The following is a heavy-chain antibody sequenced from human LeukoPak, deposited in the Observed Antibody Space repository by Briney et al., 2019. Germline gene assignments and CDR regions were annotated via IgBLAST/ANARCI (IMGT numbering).Heavy chain of an antibody. D-gene: IGHD6-13*01. CDR3: ARAGVGAAAGTGSWFDP. Sequence: GGSLRLSCAASGFTFSDYYMSWIRQAPGKGLEWVSYISSSSSYTNYADSVKGRFTISRDNAKNSLYLQMNSLRAEDTAVYYCARAGVGAAAGTGSWFDPWGQGTLVTDSS. CDR1: GFTFSDYY. V-gene: IGHV3-11*05. J-gene: IGHJ5*02. CDR2: ISSSSSYT.